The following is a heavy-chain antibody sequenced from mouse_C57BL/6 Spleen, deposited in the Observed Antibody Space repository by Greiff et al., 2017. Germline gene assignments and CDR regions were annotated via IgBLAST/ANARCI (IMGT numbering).Heavy chain of an antibody. CDR1: GYSFTSYY. CDR2: IYPGSGNT. V-gene: IGHV1-66*01. J-gene: IGHJ1*03. CDR3: ARRGYGYFDV. Sequence: QVQLQQSGPELVKPGASVKISCKASGYSFTSYYIHWVKQRPGQGLEWIGWIYPGSGNTKYNEKFKGKATLTADTSSSTAYMQLSSLTSEDSAVYYGARRGYGYFDVWGTGTTVTVSS.